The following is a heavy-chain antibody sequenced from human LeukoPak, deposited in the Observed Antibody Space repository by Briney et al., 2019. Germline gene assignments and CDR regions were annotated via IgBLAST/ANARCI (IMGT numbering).Heavy chain of an antibody. J-gene: IGHJ4*02. V-gene: IGHV3-23*01. CDR2: ISGSGGST. CDR3: ANDYGDYLFYFDY. Sequence: GGSLRLSCAASGFTFSSYAMSWVRQAPGKGLEWVSAISGSGGSTYYADSVKGRFTISGDNSKNTLYLQMNSLRAEDTAVYYCANDYGDYLFYFDYWGQGTLVTVSS. D-gene: IGHD4-17*01. CDR1: GFTFSSYA.